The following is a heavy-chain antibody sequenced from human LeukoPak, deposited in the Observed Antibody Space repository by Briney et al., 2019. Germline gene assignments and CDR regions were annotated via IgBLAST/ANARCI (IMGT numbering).Heavy chain of an antibody. CDR1: GGSISSGSYY. Sequence: PSQTLSLTCTVSGGSISSGSYYWSWIRQPAGKGLEWIGRIYTSGSTNYNPSLKSRVTISLDTSKNQFSLKLSSVTAADTAVYYCARVSFGIVVVPAATVESYYYYYMDVWGKGTTVTVSS. CDR3: ARVSFGIVVVPAATVESYYYYYMDV. V-gene: IGHV4-61*02. D-gene: IGHD2-2*01. CDR2: IYTSGST. J-gene: IGHJ6*03.